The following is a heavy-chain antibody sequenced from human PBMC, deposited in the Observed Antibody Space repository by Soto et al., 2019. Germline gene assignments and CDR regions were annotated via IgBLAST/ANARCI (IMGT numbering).Heavy chain of an antibody. Sequence: QVQLVESGGGPVQPGGSLRLTCVASGFTFGSHGMHWVRQAPGKGLEWVAVISYDETNEHYVDSVKGRFTISRDNSKSILYLQMNRLRPEDTAVYKCAKDLRTTISDYGMDVWGQGTTVTVSS. CDR1: GFTFGSHG. V-gene: IGHV3-30*18. CDR3: AKDLRTTISDYGMDV. J-gene: IGHJ6*02. CDR2: ISYDETNE.